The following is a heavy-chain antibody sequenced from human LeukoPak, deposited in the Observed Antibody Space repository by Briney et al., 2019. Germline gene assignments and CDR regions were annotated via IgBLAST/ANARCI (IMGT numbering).Heavy chain of an antibody. CDR1: GYSFTNYW. CDR3: ASQPRYSGSLDAFDI. D-gene: IGHD1-26*01. V-gene: IGHV5-51*01. J-gene: IGHJ3*02. Sequence: GESLKISCNGSGYSFTNYWIGWVRQMPGKGLEWMGIIYPGDSDTRYSPSFQGQVTISADKSISTAYLQWSSLEASGPAMDYRASQPRYSGSLDAFDIWGQGTMVTVSS. CDR2: IYPGDSDT.